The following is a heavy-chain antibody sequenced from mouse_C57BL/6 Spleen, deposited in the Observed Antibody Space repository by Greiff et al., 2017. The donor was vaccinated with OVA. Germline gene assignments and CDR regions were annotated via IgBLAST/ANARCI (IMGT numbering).Heavy chain of an antibody. CDR1: GFNIKDDY. J-gene: IGHJ3*01. D-gene: IGHD2-2*01. V-gene: IGHV14-4*01. CDR2: IDPENGDT. CDR3: TTYGYTWFAY. Sequence: SGAELVRPGASVKLSCTASGFNIKDDYMHWVKQRPEQGLEWIGWIDPENGDTEYASKFQGKATITADTSSHTAYLQLSSLTSEDTAVYYCTTYGYTWFAYWGQGTLVTVSA.